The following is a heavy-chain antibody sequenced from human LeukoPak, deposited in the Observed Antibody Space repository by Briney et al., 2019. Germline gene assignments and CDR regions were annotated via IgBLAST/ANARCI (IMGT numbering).Heavy chain of an antibody. D-gene: IGHD6-19*01. V-gene: IGHV1-69*02. CDR1: GGTFSSYT. J-gene: IGHJ6*02. Sequence: SVKVSCKASGGTFSSYTISWVRQAPGQGLEWMGRIIPILGIANYAQKFQGRVTITADKSTSTAYMELSSLRSEDTAVYYCARTYSSGSANYYYYYGMDVWGQGTTGTVSS. CDR2: IIPILGIA. CDR3: ARTYSSGSANYYYYYGMDV.